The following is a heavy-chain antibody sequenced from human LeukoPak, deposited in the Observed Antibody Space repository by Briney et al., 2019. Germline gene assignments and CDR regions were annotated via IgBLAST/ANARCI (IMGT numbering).Heavy chain of an antibody. V-gene: IGHV7-4-1*02. Sequence: ASVKVSCKASGYTFTRYALNWVRQAPGQGLEWMGWVNTNTGNPTYAQDFTGRFVFSSDTSVSTAYLQISSLKAEDTAVYYCAKSGVEYSSSWSDYFDYWGLGTLVTVSS. CDR3: AKSGVEYSSSWSDYFDY. CDR1: GYTFTRYA. J-gene: IGHJ4*02. D-gene: IGHD6-13*01. CDR2: VNTNTGNP.